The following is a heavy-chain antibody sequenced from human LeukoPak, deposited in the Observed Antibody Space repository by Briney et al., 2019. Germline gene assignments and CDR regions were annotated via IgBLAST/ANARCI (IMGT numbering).Heavy chain of an antibody. Sequence: GGSLRFSCAASGFTLSSNAMSWVRQAPGKGLEWVSGISGSGGSTYYADSVKGRFTISRDNSKNTLYLQMNSLRAEDTAVYYCAKDTGGTYYWGQGTLVTVSS. CDR2: ISGSGGST. CDR3: AKDTGGTYY. CDR1: GFTLSSNA. J-gene: IGHJ4*02. D-gene: IGHD3-16*01. V-gene: IGHV3-23*01.